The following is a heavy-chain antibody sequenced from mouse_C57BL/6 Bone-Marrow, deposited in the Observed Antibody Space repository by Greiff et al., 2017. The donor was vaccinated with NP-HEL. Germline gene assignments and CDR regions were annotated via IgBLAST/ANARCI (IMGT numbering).Heavy chain of an antibody. V-gene: IGHV6-6*01. CDR2: IRNKANNHAT. CDR3: TTVVATRYFDV. D-gene: IGHD1-1*01. J-gene: IGHJ1*03. Sequence: EVMLVESGGGLVQPGGSMKLSCAASGFTFSDAWMDWVRQSPEKGLEWVAEIRNKANNHATYYAESVKGRFTISRDDSKSSVYLQMNSLRAEDTGIYYCTTVVATRYFDVWGTGTTVTVSS. CDR1: GFTFSDAW.